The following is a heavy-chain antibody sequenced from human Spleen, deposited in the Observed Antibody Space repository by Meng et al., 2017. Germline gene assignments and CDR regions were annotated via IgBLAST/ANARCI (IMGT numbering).Heavy chain of an antibody. V-gene: IGHV4-34*01. CDR1: GGSFSDYY. D-gene: IGHD4-11*01. Sequence: QVQLQQWGAGLLKPSETLSLTCVVSGGSFSDYYWSWIRQPPGKGLEWIGEINHSGSTNYNPSLKSRVTISVDTSKNQFSLKLSSVTAADTAVYYCARGPTTVAHDFDYWGQGTLVTVSS. CDR2: INHSGST. J-gene: IGHJ4*02. CDR3: ARGPTTVAHDFDY.